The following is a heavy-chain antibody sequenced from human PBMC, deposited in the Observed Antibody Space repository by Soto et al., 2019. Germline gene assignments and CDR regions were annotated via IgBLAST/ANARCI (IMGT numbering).Heavy chain of an antibody. CDR3: ARGLGNNSTLYYYYYYGMDV. Sequence: ASVKVSCKASGYTFTGYHMHWVRQAPGQGLEWMGWINPYSGGTKSAQNFQGRVTMTRDTSISTVYMEVSRLRSDDTAIYYCARGLGNNSTLYYYYYYGMDVWGHGTTVTVSS. D-gene: IGHD1-20*01. J-gene: IGHJ6*02. CDR1: GYTFTGYH. V-gene: IGHV1-2*02. CDR2: INPYSGGT.